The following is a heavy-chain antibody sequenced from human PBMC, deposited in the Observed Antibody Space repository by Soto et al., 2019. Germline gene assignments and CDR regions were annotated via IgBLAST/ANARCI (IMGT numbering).Heavy chain of an antibody. Sequence: PGESLKISCKGSGYSFTSYWIGWVRQMPGKGLEWMGIIYPGDSDTRYSPSFQGQVTISADKSISTAYLQWSSLKASDTAMYYCARAQLEPPGYYYYYMDVWGKGTTVTVSS. CDR2: IYPGDSDT. CDR3: ARAQLEPPGYYYYYMDV. CDR1: GYSFTSYW. V-gene: IGHV5-51*01. J-gene: IGHJ6*03. D-gene: IGHD1-1*01.